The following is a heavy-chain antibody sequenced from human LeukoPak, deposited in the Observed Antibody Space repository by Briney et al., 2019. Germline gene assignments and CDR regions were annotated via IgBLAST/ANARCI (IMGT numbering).Heavy chain of an antibody. CDR3: AREGYSNTDY. CDR1: GYTFTGYY. J-gene: IGHJ4*02. D-gene: IGHD5-18*01. CDR2: IIPILGIA. Sequence: GASVKVSCKASGYTFTGYYMHWVRQAPGQGLEWMGRIIPILGIANYAQKFQGRVTITADKSTSTAYMELSSLRSEDTAVYYCAREGYSNTDYWGQGTLVTVSS. V-gene: IGHV1-69*04.